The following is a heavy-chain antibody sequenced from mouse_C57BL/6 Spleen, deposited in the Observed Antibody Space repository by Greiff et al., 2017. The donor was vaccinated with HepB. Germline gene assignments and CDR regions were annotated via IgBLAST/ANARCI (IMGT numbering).Heavy chain of an antibody. CDR3: ARQGGPFRSYHFAY. D-gene: IGHD1-1*01. J-gene: IGHJ3*01. V-gene: IGHV1-59*01. CDR2: IDPSDSYT. Sequence: QVQLQQPGAELVRPGTSVKLSCKASGYTFTSYWMHRVKQRPGQGLEWIGVIDPSDSYTNYNQKFKGKATLTVDTSSSTAYMQLSSLTSEDSAVYYCARQGGPFRSYHFAYWGQGTLVTVSA. CDR1: GYTFTSYW.